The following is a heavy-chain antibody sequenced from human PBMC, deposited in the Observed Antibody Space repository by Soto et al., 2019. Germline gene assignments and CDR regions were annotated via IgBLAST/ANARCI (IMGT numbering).Heavy chain of an antibody. CDR1: GYTFTGYY. Sequence: ASVKASCKASGYTFTGYYMHWVRQAPGQGLEWMGWINPNSGGTNYAQKFQGWVTMTRDTSISTAHMELSRLRSDDTAVYYCARVRLKSFDIWGQGTMVTVSS. CDR3: ARVRLKSFDI. V-gene: IGHV1-2*04. CDR2: INPNSGGT. J-gene: IGHJ3*02.